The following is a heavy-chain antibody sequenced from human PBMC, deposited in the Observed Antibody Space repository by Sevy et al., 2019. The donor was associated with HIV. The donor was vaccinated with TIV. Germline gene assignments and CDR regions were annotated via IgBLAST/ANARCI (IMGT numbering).Heavy chain of an antibody. CDR1: GGSITSLY. CDR2: IYYNGHI. V-gene: IGHV4-59*11. D-gene: IGHD1-26*01. J-gene: IGHJ5*02. CDR3: AGGKAWGRGYP. Sequence: SETLSLTCTVSGGSITSLYWNWIRQPPGKGLEWIANIYYNGHINYNPSLKSRVTLSLDTSKNQFSLRLSSVTAAETAMYYGAGGKAWGRGYPWGQGTLVTV.